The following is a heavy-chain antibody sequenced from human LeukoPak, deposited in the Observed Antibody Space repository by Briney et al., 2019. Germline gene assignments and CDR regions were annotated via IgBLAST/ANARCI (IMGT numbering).Heavy chain of an antibody. D-gene: IGHD3-3*01. J-gene: IGHJ4*02. CDR3: ASPGDREGYYPGY. CDR2: ISSSSGTI. Sequence: GGSLRLSCAASGFTFSGYNMNWVRQAPGKGLEWVSYISSSSGTIYYADSVKGRFTISRDNATNSLYLQMNSLRAEDTAVYYCASPGDREGYYPGYWGQGTLVTVSS. V-gene: IGHV3-48*01. CDR1: GFTFSGYN.